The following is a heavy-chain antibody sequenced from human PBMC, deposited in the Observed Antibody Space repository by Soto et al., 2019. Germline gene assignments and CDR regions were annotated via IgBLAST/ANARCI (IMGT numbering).Heavy chain of an antibody. CDR2: IYPGDSDT. V-gene: IGHV5-51*01. D-gene: IGHD3-22*01. J-gene: IGHJ6*02. CDR1: GYSFTSYW. Sequence: GEALKISCKGSGYSFTSYWIGWVRQMPGKGLEWMGIIYPGDSDTRYSPSFQGQVTISADKSISTAYLQWSSLKASDTAMYYCARHNPSYYYDSSGYYYGYYYGMDVWGQGTTVTVSS. CDR3: ARHNPSYYYDSSGYYYGYYYGMDV.